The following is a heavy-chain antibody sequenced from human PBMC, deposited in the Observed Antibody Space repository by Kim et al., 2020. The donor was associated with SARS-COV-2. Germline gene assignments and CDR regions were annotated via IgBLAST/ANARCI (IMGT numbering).Heavy chain of an antibody. CDR2: ISGSGGST. CDR1: GFTFSSYA. Sequence: GGSLRLSCAASGFTFSSYAMSWVRQAPGKGLEWVSAISGSGGSTYYADSVKGRFTISRDNSKNTLYLQMNSLRAEDTAVYYCARVGSSVYYYGMDVWGQGTTVTVSS. J-gene: IGHJ6*02. CDR3: ARVGSSVYYYGMDV. V-gene: IGHV3-23*01. D-gene: IGHD6-6*01.